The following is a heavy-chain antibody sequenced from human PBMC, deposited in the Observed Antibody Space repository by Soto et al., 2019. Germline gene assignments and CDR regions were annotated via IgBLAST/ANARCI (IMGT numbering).Heavy chain of an antibody. D-gene: IGHD6-13*01. Sequence: QVQLQESGPGLVKPSETLSLTCTVSGGSVSSGSYYWSWIRQPPGKGLEWIGYIYYSGSTNYNPSLKSRVPLSVDTSKNQCSLKLSSVTAADTAVYCWASGYSSSPDYWGQGTLVTVSS. CDR2: IYYSGST. CDR1: GGSVSSGSYY. V-gene: IGHV4-61*01. J-gene: IGHJ4*02. CDR3: ASGYSSSPDY.